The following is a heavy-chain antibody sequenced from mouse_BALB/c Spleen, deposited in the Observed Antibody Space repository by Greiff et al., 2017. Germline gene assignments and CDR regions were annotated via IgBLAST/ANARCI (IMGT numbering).Heavy chain of an antibody. CDR2: IRLKSNNYAT. Sequence: EVMLVESGGGLVQPGGSMKLSCVASGFTFSNYWMNWVRQSPEKGLEWVAEIRLKSNNYATHYAESVKGRFTISRDDSKSSVYLQMNNLRAEDTGIYYCTSLNYGNYFDYWGQGTTLTVSS. D-gene: IGHD2-1*01. J-gene: IGHJ2*01. CDR1: GFTFSNYW. CDR3: TSLNYGNYFDY. V-gene: IGHV6-6*02.